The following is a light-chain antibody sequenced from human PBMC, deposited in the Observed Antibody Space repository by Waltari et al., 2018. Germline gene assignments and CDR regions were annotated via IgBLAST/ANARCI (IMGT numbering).Light chain of an antibody. CDR1: QSVSRT. V-gene: IGKV3-20*01. CDR2: DAY. J-gene: IGKJ1*01. Sequence: EIVLTQSPGTLSLSPGERATLPCRASQSVSRTLAWYQQKPGQAPRLLIYDAYTRATGIPDRFSGSGFGTDFSLTISRLEPEDFAVYYCQKYGTLPATFGQGTTVEIK. CDR3: QKYGTLPAT.